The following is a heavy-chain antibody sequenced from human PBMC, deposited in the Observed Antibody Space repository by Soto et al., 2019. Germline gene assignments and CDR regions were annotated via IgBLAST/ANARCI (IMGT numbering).Heavy chain of an antibody. CDR3: ARGFLAVAGALDY. CDR2: IKQDGSER. CDR1: GFTFSSYW. Sequence: GGSLRLSCAASGFTFSSYWLSWVRQAPGKGLEWVANIKQDGSERYYVDSVKGRFTISRDNAKNSLYLQMNSLRAEDTAVYYCARGFLAVAGALDYWGQGTLVTVSS. V-gene: IGHV3-7*01. J-gene: IGHJ4*02. D-gene: IGHD6-19*01.